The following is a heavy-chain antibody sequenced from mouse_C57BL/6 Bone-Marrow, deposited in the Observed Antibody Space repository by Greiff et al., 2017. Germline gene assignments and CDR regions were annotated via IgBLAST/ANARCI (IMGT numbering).Heavy chain of an antibody. V-gene: IGHV1-15*01. CDR1: GYTFTDYE. CDR2: IDPETGGT. J-gene: IGHJ2*01. D-gene: IGHD1-1*01. CDR3: TREIYYGSSPDY. Sequence: QVQLKQSGAELVRPGASVTLSCKASGYTFTDYEMHWVKQTPVHGLEWIGAIDPETGGTAYNQKFKGKAILTADTSSSTAYMELRSLTSEDSAVYYVTREIYYGSSPDYWGQGTTLTGSS.